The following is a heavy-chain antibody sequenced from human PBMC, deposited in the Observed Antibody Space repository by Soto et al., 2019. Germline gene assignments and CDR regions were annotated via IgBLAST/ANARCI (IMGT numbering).Heavy chain of an antibody. Sequence: QVHLVESGGDVVQPGRSLRLSCAASGFSFTSYAMHWVRQAPGKGLEWVAVISFDGSDQHYADSVKGRFTISRDNSKSTVYRQMNSLRAEDTAVYYCAREAIVVVTANPGHCWGQGTLVTVSS. V-gene: IGHV3-30-3*01. CDR2: ISFDGSDQ. J-gene: IGHJ4*02. CDR1: GFSFTSYA. CDR3: AREAIVVVTANPGHC. D-gene: IGHD2-21*02.